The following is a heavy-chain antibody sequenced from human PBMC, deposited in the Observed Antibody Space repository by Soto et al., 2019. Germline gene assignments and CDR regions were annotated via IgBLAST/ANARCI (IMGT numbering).Heavy chain of an antibody. Sequence: PSETLSLTCGVYGGSFSGYYWSWIRQPPGKGLEWIGEVNHSGSTNCNPSLKSRVTISVDTSKNQFSLKLSSVTAADTAVYYYARRYGPGFDYWGQGTLVTVSS. CDR3: ARRYGPGFDY. V-gene: IGHV4-34*01. CDR1: GGSFSGYY. CDR2: VNHSGST. J-gene: IGHJ4*02. D-gene: IGHD4-17*01.